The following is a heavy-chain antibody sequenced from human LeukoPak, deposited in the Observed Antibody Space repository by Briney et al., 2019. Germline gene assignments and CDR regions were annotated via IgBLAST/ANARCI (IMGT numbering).Heavy chain of an antibody. CDR2: MNPNRGNT. D-gene: IGHD3-10*01. CDR1: GYTFTSYD. V-gene: IGHV1-8*01. CDR3: ARRAMVRGRYYFDY. Sequence: ASVKVSCKASGYTFTSYDINWVRQATGQGLEWMGWMNPNRGNTGYAQKFQGRVTMTRNTSISTAYMELSSLRSEDTAVYYCARRAMVRGRYYFDYWGQGTLVTVSS. J-gene: IGHJ4*02.